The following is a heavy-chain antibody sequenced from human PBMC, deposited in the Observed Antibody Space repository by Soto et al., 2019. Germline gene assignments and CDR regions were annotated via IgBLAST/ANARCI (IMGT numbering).Heavy chain of an antibody. Sequence: NRSETLSLTCTVSGESITSGGYYWSWPRQPRGKGMGWVVYIERIGGPTYNPSLRGRAGISIDTSKNQFTMTVNAVTAADTAKYLCAGDYYSTGSQSYCCGMEVWGQGTTVTVSS. CDR1: GESITSGGYY. CDR2: IERIGGP. J-gene: IGHJ6*02. V-gene: IGHV4-31*03. D-gene: IGHD3-22*01. CDR3: AGDYYSTGSQSYCCGMEV.